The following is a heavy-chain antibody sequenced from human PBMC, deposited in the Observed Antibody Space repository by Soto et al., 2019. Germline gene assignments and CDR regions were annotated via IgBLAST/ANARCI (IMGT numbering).Heavy chain of an antibody. CDR1: GCPFSGSA. CDR3: TRQGVSSSRSLYYYYGMDV. V-gene: IGHV3-73*01. CDR2: IRSKANSYAT. J-gene: IGHJ6*02. Sequence: GGSLRLSCAASGCPFSGSAMHWVRQASGKGLEWVGRIRSKANSYATAYAASVKGRFTISRDDSKSTAYLQMNSLKTEDTAVYYCTRQGVSSSRSLYYYYGMDVWGQGTTVTVSS. D-gene: IGHD6-13*01.